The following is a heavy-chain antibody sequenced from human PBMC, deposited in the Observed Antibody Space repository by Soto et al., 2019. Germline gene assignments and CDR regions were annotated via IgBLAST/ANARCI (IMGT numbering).Heavy chain of an antibody. V-gene: IGHV3-48*02. Sequence: GRSMRLSWAAFGLKISSFSMNWVRQAPRSGLECVAKIGVSRSNTTDDDAVKCRFTVSRATDKNSIYLQMSGLRDEDRAVYDCERYYYDSSGYDGMDVWGQGTTVTVSS. J-gene: IGHJ6*02. D-gene: IGHD3-22*01. CDR1: GLKISSFS. CDR3: ERYYYDSSGYDGMDV. CDR2: IGVSRSNT.